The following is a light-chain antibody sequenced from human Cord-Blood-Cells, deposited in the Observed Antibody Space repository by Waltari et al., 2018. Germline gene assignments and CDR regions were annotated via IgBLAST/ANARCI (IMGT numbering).Light chain of an antibody. V-gene: IGKV3-15*01. J-gene: IGKJ1*01. CDR2: GAS. CDR1: QSFSSN. CDR3: QQYNNWPPWT. Sequence: EIVMTQSPATLSVSLGERATLSCRASQSFSSNLAWYQQKPGHAPRLLIYGASTSATGIPARFSGSRSGTEFTLTVSSLQSEDLAVYYCQQYNNWPPWTFGQGTKVEIK.